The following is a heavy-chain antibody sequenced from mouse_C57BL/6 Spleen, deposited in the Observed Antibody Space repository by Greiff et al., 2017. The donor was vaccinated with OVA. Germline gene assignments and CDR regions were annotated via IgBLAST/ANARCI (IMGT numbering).Heavy chain of an antibody. V-gene: IGHV1-18*01. Sequence: EVQLKESGPELVKPGASVKIPCKASGYTFTDYNMDWVKQSHGKSLEWIGDINPNNGGTIYNQKFKGKATLTVDKSSSTAYMELRSLTSEDTAVYYCARSGDYDWYFDVWGTGTTVTVSS. CDR3: ARSGDYDWYFDV. J-gene: IGHJ1*03. CDR2: INPNNGGT. CDR1: GYTFTDYN. D-gene: IGHD2-4*01.